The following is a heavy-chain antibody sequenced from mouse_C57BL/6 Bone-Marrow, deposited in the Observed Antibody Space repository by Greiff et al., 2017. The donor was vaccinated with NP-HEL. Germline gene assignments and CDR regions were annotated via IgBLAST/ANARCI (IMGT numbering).Heavy chain of an antibody. CDR2: IDPSDSYT. J-gene: IGHJ3*01. V-gene: IGHV1-50*01. D-gene: IGHD1-1*01. CDR3: ARKAYYGRSYEFAY. CDR1: GYPFTTYW. Sequence: QVQLKQPGAELVKPGASVKLSCKASGYPFTTYWMQWVTQRPGQGLEWIGEIDPSDSYTKYNQKFKGKATLTVDTSSSTAYMQLSSLTSEDSAVYYCARKAYYGRSYEFAYWGQGTLVTVSA.